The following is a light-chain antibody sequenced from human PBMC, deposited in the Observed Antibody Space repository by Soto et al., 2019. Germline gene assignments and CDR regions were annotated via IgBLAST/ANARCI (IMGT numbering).Light chain of an antibody. CDR2: EVS. J-gene: IGLJ1*01. Sequence: QSVLTQPPPASGSPGQSVTISCIGTSSDVGGYNYVSWYQQYPGKAPKLMIYEVSKRPSGVPDRFSGFKSGNTASLTVSGLQPEDEADYYCTSYAGSDNFCVFGTGTKVTVL. CDR3: TSYAGSDNFCV. V-gene: IGLV2-8*01. CDR1: SSDVGGYNY.